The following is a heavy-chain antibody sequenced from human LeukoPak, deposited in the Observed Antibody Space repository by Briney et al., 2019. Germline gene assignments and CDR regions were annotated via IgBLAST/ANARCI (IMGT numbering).Heavy chain of an antibody. J-gene: IGHJ3*02. CDR2: ISSSSSTI. CDR3: AREDQLLFDAFDI. D-gene: IGHD2-2*01. CDR1: GFTFSSYS. V-gene: IGHV3-48*04. Sequence: GGSLRLSCAASGFTFSSYSMNWVRQAPGKGLEWVSYISSSSSTIYYADSVKGRFTISRDNAENSLYLQMNSLRAEDTAVYYCAREDQLLFDAFDIWGQGTMVTVSS.